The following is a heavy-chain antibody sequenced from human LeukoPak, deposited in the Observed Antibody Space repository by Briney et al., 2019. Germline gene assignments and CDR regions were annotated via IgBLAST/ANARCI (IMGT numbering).Heavy chain of an antibody. D-gene: IGHD2-15*01. CDR1: GFTFSSYS. V-gene: IGHV3-21*01. Sequence: PGGSLRLSCAASGFTFSSYSVNWVRQAPGKGLEWVSSISSSSSYIYYADSVKGRFTISRDNAKNSLYLQMNSLRAEDTAVYYCARDTWYCSGGSCLLNWFDPWGQGTLVTVSS. CDR3: ARDTWYCSGGSCLLNWFDP. J-gene: IGHJ5*02. CDR2: ISSSSSYI.